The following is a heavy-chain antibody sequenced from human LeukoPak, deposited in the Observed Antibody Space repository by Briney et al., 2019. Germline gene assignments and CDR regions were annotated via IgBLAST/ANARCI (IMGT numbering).Heavy chain of an antibody. CDR2: IYHSGST. Sequence: SGTLSLTCAVSGGSISSSNWWSWVRQPPGKGLEWIGEIYHSGSTNYNPSLKSRVTISVDKSKNQFSLKLSSVTAADTAVYYCARAYSSSWYLLSAFDIWGQGTMVTVSS. V-gene: IGHV4-4*02. J-gene: IGHJ3*02. CDR3: ARAYSSSWYLLSAFDI. D-gene: IGHD6-13*01. CDR1: GGSISSSNW.